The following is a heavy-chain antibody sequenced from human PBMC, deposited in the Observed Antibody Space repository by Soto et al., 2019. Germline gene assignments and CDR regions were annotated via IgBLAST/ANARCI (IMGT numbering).Heavy chain of an antibody. Sequence: GASVKVSCKTSGYTFTSYDINWVRQATGQGLEWMGWMNPNSGNTAYAQKFQGRVTMTRNTSISTAYMELSSLKSEDTAVYYCARGSGPWNTVNVWGYWFDPWGQGTLVTVSS. CDR1: GYTFTSYD. V-gene: IGHV1-8*01. CDR2: MNPNSGNT. CDR3: ARGSGPWNTVNVWGYWFDP. J-gene: IGHJ5*02. D-gene: IGHD3-16*01.